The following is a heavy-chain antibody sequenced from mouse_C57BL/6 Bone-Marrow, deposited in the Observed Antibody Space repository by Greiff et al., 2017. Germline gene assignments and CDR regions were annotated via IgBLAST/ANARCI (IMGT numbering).Heavy chain of an antibody. J-gene: IGHJ2*01. CDR2: IYPRSGNT. CDR1: GYTFTSYG. CDR3: ARDMVTTRFDY. D-gene: IGHD2-2*01. V-gene: IGHV1-81*01. Sequence: LEESGAELARPGASVKLSCKASGYTFTSYGISWVKQRTGQGLEWIGEIYPRSGNTYYNEKFKGKATLTADKSSSTAYMELRSLTSEDSAVYFCARDMVTTRFDYWGQGTTLTVSS.